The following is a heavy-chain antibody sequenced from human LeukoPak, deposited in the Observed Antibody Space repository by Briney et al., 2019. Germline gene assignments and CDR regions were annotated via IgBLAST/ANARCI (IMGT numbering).Heavy chain of an antibody. CDR1: GGSISSYY. Sequence: SETLSLTCTVSGGSISSYYWSWIRQPPGKGLEWIGYIYYSGSTNYNPSLKSRVTISVDTSKNQFSLKLSSVTAADTAVYYCARSGYSSSWYPQGDHYYYGMDVWGQGTTVTVSS. J-gene: IGHJ6*02. D-gene: IGHD6-13*01. CDR2: IYYSGST. V-gene: IGHV4-59*01. CDR3: ARSGYSSSWYPQGDHYYYGMDV.